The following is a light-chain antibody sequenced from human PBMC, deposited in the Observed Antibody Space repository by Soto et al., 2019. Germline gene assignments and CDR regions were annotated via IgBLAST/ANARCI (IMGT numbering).Light chain of an antibody. J-gene: IGKJ1*01. CDR2: DAS. Sequence: DIQMTQSPSSLSASVGDRVTITCQASQYISNYLNWYQQKPGKAPKLLIYDASNLETGVPSRFSGSGSGTDFTLTISSLQPEDIATYYCQQYNNLPRTFGQGTKVEIK. V-gene: IGKV1-33*01. CDR3: QQYNNLPRT. CDR1: QYISNY.